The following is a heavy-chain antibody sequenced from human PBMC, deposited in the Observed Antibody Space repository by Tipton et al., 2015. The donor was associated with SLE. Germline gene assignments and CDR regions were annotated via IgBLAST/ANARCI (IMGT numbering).Heavy chain of an antibody. CDR3: AKRSGWYGDAFDI. CDR1: GGTFSSYA. D-gene: IGHD6-19*01. CDR2: IIAYNGNT. J-gene: IGHJ3*02. V-gene: IGHV1-18*01. Sequence: QSGAEVKKPGSSVKVSCKASGGTFSSYAISWVRQAPGQGLEWMGRIIAYNGNTKYAQKVQGRVTMTTDTSTSTAYMELRSLRSDDTAVYYCAKRSGWYGDAFDIWGQGTMVTVSS.